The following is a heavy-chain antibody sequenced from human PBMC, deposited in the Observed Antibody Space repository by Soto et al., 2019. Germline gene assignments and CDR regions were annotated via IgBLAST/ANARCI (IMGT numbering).Heavy chain of an antibody. CDR3: ARGSPPVDY. CDR1: GYTFTNYG. J-gene: IGHJ4*02. V-gene: IGHV1-18*04. Sequence: QVQLVQSGAEVQNPGASVKVSCKASGYTFTNYGISWVRQAPGQGLEWMVWISAYNGNTNYAQKVQGRVTMTTGTATSTVYMVLRSVRADYTGVYYCARGSPPVDYWGQGTLVTVSS. CDR2: ISAYNGNT.